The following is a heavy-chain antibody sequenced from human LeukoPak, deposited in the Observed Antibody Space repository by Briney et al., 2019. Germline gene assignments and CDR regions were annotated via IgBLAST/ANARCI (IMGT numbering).Heavy chain of an antibody. J-gene: IGHJ4*02. CDR2: INTDGSST. CDR1: GFTFSSHW. Sequence: GSLRLSCAASGFTFSSHWMHWVRQAPGKGLVWVSRINTDGSSTSYADSVKGRFTISRDNAKNTLYLQMNSLRAEDTAVYYCARECRDYGNYIDYWGQGTLVTVSS. V-gene: IGHV3-74*01. CDR3: ARECRDYGNYIDY. D-gene: IGHD4-17*01.